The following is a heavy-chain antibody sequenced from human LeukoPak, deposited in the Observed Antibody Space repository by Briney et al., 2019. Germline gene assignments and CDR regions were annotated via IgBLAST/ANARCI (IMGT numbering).Heavy chain of an antibody. Sequence: GGSLRLSCVASGFTFSIYGMHWVRQAPGKGLEWVAFIRYDGSDKYYAESVKVRFTISRDNSKNTLYLLMNSLRAEDTAVYYCAKALSGSPPKPFDYWGQGTLVTVSS. CDR3: AKALSGSPPKPFDY. V-gene: IGHV3-30*02. J-gene: IGHJ4*02. D-gene: IGHD1-26*01. CDR2: IRYDGSDK. CDR1: GFTFSIYG.